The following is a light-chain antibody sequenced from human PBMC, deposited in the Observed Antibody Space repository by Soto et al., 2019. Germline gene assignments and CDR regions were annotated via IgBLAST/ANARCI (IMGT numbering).Light chain of an antibody. CDR1: SSDVGPYNL. CDR2: EVV. J-gene: IGLJ2*01. Sequence: QSALTQPASVSGSPGQSITISCTGSSSDVGPYNLDSWYQHHPGKAPKLMISEVVKRPSGVSNRFSGSKSGNTASLTISGLQAEDEADYYCCSYAGSSMFVFGGGTKLTVL. V-gene: IGLV2-23*02. CDR3: CSYAGSSMFV.